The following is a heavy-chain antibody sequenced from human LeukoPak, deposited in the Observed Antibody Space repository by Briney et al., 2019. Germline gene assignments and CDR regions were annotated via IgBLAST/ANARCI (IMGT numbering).Heavy chain of an antibody. CDR2: IKSKTDGGTT. V-gene: IGHV3-15*01. CDR3: TTLTPIYDFWSGYRKDYFDY. D-gene: IGHD3-3*01. J-gene: IGHJ4*02. CDR1: GFTFSNAW. Sequence: GGSLRLSCAASGFTFSNAWMSWVRQAPGKGLEWVGRIKSKTDGGTTDYAAPVKGRFTISRDDSKNTLYLQMNSLKTEDTAVYYCTTLTPIYDFWSGYRKDYFDYWGQGTLVTVSS.